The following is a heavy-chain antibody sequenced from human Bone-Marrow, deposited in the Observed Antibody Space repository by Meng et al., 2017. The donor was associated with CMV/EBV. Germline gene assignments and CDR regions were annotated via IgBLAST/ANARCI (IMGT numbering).Heavy chain of an antibody. V-gene: IGHV3-11*01. CDR2: ISSSGSTI. Sequence: GESLKISCAASGFTFSSYWMSWIRQAPGKGLEWVSYISSSGSTIYYADSVKGRFTISRDNAKNSLYLQMNSLRAEDTAVYYCASSRFGIAAAGTRNWGQGTLVTVSS. J-gene: IGHJ4*02. D-gene: IGHD6-13*01. CDR1: GFTFSSYW. CDR3: ASSRFGIAAAGTRN.